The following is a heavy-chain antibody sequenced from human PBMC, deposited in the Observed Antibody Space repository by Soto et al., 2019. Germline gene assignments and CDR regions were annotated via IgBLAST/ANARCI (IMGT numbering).Heavy chain of an antibody. CDR2: ISGSGDST. J-gene: IGHJ4*02. V-gene: IGHV3-23*01. CDR1: GFTFSSYA. CDR3: ARRGPGTYFDY. Sequence: EVQLLDSGGGLVQPGGSLRLSCAASGFTFSSYAMNWVRQAPGKGLEWVSVISGSGDSTYYADSVKGRFTISRDNSKHTLYLHMNSLRTEDTAVYYCARRGPGTYFDYWGQGTLVTGSS. D-gene: IGHD6-13*01.